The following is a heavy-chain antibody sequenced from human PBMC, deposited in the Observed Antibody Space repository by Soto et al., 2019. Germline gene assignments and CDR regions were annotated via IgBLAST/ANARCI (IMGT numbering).Heavy chain of an antibody. CDR2: IKQDGSEK. Sequence: PGGSLRLSCAASGFTFSSYWMSWVRQAPGKGLEWVANIKQDGSEKYXXDSXXXXXTXXXXXAXNSLYLQMNSLRAEDTAVYYCARKQGYSGYYDYWGQGTLVTVSS. J-gene: IGHJ4*02. V-gene: IGHV3-7*01. D-gene: IGHD1-26*01. CDR1: GFTFSSYW. CDR3: ARKQGYSGYYDY.